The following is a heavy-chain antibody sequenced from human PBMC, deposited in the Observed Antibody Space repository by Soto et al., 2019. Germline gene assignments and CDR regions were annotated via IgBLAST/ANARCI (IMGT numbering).Heavy chain of an antibody. CDR2: INHSGST. CDR3: ARDDGYSNYYYYYGMDV. Sequence: SETLSLTCAVYGGSFSGYYWSWIRQPPGKGLEWIGEINHSGSTNYNPSLKSRVTISVDTSNNQFSLKLSSVTAADTAVYYCARDDGYSNYYYYYGMDVWGQGTTVTVSS. J-gene: IGHJ6*02. CDR1: GGSFSGYY. V-gene: IGHV4-34*01. D-gene: IGHD4-4*01.